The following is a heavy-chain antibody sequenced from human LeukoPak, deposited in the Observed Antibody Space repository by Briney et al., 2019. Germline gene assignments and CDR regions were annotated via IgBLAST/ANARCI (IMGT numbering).Heavy chain of an antibody. D-gene: IGHD3-22*01. Sequence: TGGSLRLSCAASGFTFDDYGMSWVRQAPGKGLEWVSGINWNGGSTGYADSVKGRFTISRDNAKNSLYLQMNSLRAEDTAVYYSARDLPTKYYYDSSGILDYWGQGTLVTVSS. V-gene: IGHV3-20*04. CDR3: ARDLPTKYYYDSSGILDY. J-gene: IGHJ4*02. CDR2: INWNGGST. CDR1: GFTFDDYG.